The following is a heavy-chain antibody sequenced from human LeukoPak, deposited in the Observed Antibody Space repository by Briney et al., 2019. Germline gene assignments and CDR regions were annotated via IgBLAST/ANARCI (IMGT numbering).Heavy chain of an antibody. CDR2: ISYDGSTK. CDR3: ARDNSGCPDY. V-gene: IGHV3-30*04. CDR1: GFTFSNYA. J-gene: IGHJ4*02. Sequence: GRSLRLSCAASGFTFSNYAIHWVRQAPGKGLEWVGIISYDGSTKYYADSVKGRFTISSDNSKNTLFLQMNSLRPEDTAVYYCARDNSGCPDYWGQGTLVTVSS. D-gene: IGHD6-19*01.